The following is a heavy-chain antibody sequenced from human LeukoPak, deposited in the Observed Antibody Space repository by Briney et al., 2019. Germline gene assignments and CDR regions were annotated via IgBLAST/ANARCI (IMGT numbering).Heavy chain of an antibody. V-gene: IGHV4-39*07. CDR1: GGSISSSSYY. Sequence: SETLSLTCTVSGGSISSSSYYWGWIRQPPGKGLEWIGEINHSGSTNYNPSLKSRVTISVDTSKNQFSLKLSSVTAADTAVYYCARGGRFLYWGQGTLVTVSS. CDR3: ARGGRFLY. CDR2: INHSGST. J-gene: IGHJ4*02.